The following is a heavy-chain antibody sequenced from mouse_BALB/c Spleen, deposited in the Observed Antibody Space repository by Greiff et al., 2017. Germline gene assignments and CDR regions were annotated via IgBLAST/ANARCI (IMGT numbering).Heavy chain of an antibody. CDR3: ARRYYYGPLYAMDY. D-gene: IGHD1-1*01. J-gene: IGHJ4*01. V-gene: IGHV5-12-2*01. CDR2: ISNGGGST. CDR1: GFTFSSYT. Sequence: DVHLVESGGGLVQPGGSLKLSCAASGFTFSSYTMSWVRQTPEKRLEWVAYISNGGGSTYYPDTVKGRFTISRDNAKNTLYLQMSSLKSEDTAMYYCARRYYYGPLYAMDYWGQGTSVTVSS.